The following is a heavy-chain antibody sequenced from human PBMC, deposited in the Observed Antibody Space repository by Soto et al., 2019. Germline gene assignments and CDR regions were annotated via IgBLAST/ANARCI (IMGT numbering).Heavy chain of an antibody. CDR1: GFTFSSYG. CDR2: IWYDGSNK. V-gene: IGHV3-33*01. Sequence: GGSLRLSCAASGFTFSSYGMHWVRQAPGKGLEWVAVIWYDGSNKYYADSVKGRFTISRDNSKNTLYLQMNSLRAEDTAVYYCARERMATTNYYYYGMDVWGQGTTVTVSS. J-gene: IGHJ6*02. D-gene: IGHD1-1*01. CDR3: ARERMATTNYYYYGMDV.